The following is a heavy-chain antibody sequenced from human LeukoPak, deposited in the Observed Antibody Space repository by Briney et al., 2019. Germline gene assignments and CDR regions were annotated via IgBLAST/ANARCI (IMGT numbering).Heavy chain of an antibody. V-gene: IGHV1-2*02. Sequence: ASVKVSCKASGGTFSSYAISWVRQAPGQGLEWMGWINPNSGGTNYAQKFQGRVTMTRDTSISTAYMELSRLRSEDTAVYYCARRGGYYTHDAFDIWGQGTMVTVSS. CDR3: ARRGGYYTHDAFDI. CDR1: GGTFSSYA. D-gene: IGHD3-3*01. CDR2: INPNSGGT. J-gene: IGHJ3*02.